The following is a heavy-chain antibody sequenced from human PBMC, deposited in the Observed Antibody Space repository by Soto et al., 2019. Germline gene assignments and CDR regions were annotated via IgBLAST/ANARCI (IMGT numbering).Heavy chain of an antibody. CDR3: AKTRISIWSGSSLDI. CDR2: ISGSGDST. J-gene: IGHJ3*02. V-gene: IGHV3-23*01. CDR1: GFTFSSYA. Sequence: EVQLLESGGGLVQPGGSLRLSCAASGFTFSSYAMTWVRQAPGKGLEWVSGISGSGDSTYYADSVKGRFTVSRDNSKNTMYLQMNSLRADDTAVYYCAKTRISIWSGSSLDIWGQGTILTVSS. D-gene: IGHD3-3*01.